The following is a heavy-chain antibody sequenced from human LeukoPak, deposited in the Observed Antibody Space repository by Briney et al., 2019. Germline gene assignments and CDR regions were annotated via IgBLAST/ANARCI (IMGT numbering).Heavy chain of an antibody. CDR2: ISSISSTI. CDR1: GFTFSSYS. J-gene: IGHJ6*03. Sequence: GGSLRLSCAASGFTFSSYSMNWVRQAPGKGLEWVSYISSISSTIYYADSVKGRFTISRDNAKNSLYLQMNSLRDEDTAVYYCARDPNYSSSWYVSYYYYYMDVWGKGTTVTVSS. D-gene: IGHD6-13*01. V-gene: IGHV3-48*02. CDR3: ARDPNYSSSWYVSYYYYYMDV.